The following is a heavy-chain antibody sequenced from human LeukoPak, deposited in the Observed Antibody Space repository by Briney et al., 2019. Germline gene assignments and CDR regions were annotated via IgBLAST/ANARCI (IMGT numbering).Heavy chain of an antibody. J-gene: IGHJ4*02. CDR2: ISSSSTI. Sequence: PGGSLRLSCAASGFTFSSYSMNWVRQAPGKGLEWVSYISSSSTIYYADSVKGRFTISRDNAKNSLYLQMNSLRAEDTAVNYCARDPGLELLITPLDYWGQGTLVTVSS. CDR1: GFTFSSYS. V-gene: IGHV3-48*04. CDR3: ARDPGLELLITPLDY. D-gene: IGHD1-26*01.